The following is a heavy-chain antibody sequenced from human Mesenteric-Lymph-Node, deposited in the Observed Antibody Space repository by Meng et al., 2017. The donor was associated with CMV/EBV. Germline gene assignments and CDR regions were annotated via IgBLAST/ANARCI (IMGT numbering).Heavy chain of an antibody. CDR3: ARGDYGGNGITYYYGMGV. CDR2: ISSSGGTI. Sequence: GESLKISCAASGFTFSSYEMNWVRQAPGKGLEWVSYISSSGGTIYYADSVKGRFTISRDNAKNSLYLQMNSLRAEDTAVYYCARGDYGGNGITYYYGMGVWGQGTTVTVSS. J-gene: IGHJ6*02. CDR1: GFTFSSYE. D-gene: IGHD4-23*01. V-gene: IGHV3-48*03.